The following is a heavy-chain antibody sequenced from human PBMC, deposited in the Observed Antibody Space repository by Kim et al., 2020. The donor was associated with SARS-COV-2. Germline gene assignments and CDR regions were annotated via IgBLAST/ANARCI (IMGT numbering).Heavy chain of an antibody. V-gene: IGHV3-48*02. CDR1: GFTFSSFS. Sequence: GGSLRLSCAASGFTFSSFSMNWFRQAPGKGLEWVSYISFGSSTIYYADSVRGRFSISRDDARNSLYLQMSSLRDEDTAVYYCARDGGSAWENDYWGQGTLVTVSS. CDR2: ISFGSSTI. D-gene: IGHD6-19*01. J-gene: IGHJ4*02. CDR3: ARDGGSAWENDY.